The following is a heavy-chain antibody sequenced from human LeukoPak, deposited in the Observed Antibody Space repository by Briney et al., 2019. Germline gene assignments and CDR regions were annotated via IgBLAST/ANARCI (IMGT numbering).Heavy chain of an antibody. CDR1: GFSLSRYA. CDR3: AKWTRITMVRGVTYFDY. J-gene: IGHJ4*02. D-gene: IGHD3-10*01. CDR2: ISGSGGST. V-gene: IGHV3-23*01. Sequence: PGGSLRLSCAVSGFSLSRYAMSWVRKAPGKGLEWVSAISGSGGSTYYADSVKGQFTISRDNSKNTLYLQMNSLRAEDTAVYYCAKWTRITMVRGVTYFDYWGQGTLVTVSS.